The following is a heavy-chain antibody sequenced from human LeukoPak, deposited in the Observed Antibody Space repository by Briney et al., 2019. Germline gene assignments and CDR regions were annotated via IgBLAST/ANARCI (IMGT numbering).Heavy chain of an antibody. Sequence: GGSLRLSCAASGFTFSSYAMTWVRRAPGKGLEWVSTIEVGGAITHYAASVKGRFTISRDNAKNSLYLQMNSLRAEDTAVYYCARGEVDRGSYWGQGTLVTVSS. CDR1: GFTFSSYA. D-gene: IGHD3-10*01. CDR3: ARGEVDRGSY. V-gene: IGHV3-23*01. J-gene: IGHJ4*02. CDR2: IEVGGAIT.